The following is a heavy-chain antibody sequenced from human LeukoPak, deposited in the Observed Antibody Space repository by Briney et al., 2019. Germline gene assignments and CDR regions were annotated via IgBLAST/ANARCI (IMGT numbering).Heavy chain of an antibody. Sequence: PGGSLRLSCAASGFTFSSYEMNWVRQAPGKGLEWVAYISNSGSIIHYADSVKGRFTISRDNAKNSLYLQMNTLRAEDTAAYYCARSIAAAGYDYWGQGTLVTVSS. CDR1: GFTFSSYE. J-gene: IGHJ4*02. D-gene: IGHD6-13*01. CDR3: ARSIAAAGYDY. V-gene: IGHV3-48*03. CDR2: ISNSGSII.